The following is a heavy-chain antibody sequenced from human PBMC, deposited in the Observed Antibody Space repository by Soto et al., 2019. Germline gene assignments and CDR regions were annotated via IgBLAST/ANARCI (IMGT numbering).Heavy chain of an antibody. CDR2: VIPIFGTP. CDR3: AWKHIVVVPAAIRSTYYYYYYGMGV. J-gene: IGHJ6*02. V-gene: IGHV1-69*06. D-gene: IGHD2-2*02. CDR1: GVTFSSYA. Sequence: SVKVSCKASGVTFSSYAISWVRQAPLQGLEWMGGVIPIFGTPNYAQKFQGRVTITADKSKSTAYMELSSLRSEDTAVYYCAWKHIVVVPAAIRSTYYYYYYGMGVWGQGTTVTASS.